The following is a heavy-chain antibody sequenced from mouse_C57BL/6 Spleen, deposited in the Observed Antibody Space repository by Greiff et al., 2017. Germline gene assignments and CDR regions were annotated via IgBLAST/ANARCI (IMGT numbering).Heavy chain of an antibody. CDR2: IYPGSGST. CDR3: ARVTTLVAAYYYAMDY. J-gene: IGHJ4*01. V-gene: IGHV1-55*01. CDR1: GYTFTSYW. Sequence: VQLQQPGAELVKPGASVKMSCKASGYTFTSYWITWVKQRPGQGLEWIGDIYPGSGSTNYNEKFKSKATLTVDTSSSTAYMQLSSLTSEDSAVYYCARVTTLVAAYYYAMDYWGQGTSVTVSS. D-gene: IGHD1-1*01.